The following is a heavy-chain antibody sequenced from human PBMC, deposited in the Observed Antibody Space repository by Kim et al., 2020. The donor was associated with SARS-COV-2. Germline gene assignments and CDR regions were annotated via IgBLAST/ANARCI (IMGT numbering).Heavy chain of an antibody. CDR1: GYTFTSYA. J-gene: IGHJ3*02. CDR2: INAGNGNT. V-gene: IGHV1-3*01. CDR3: ARRYYDSSGYWADAFDI. D-gene: IGHD3-22*01. Sequence: ASVKVSCKASGYTFTSYAMHWVRQAPGQRLEWMGWINAGNGNTKYSQKFQGRVTITRDTSASTAYMELSSLRSEDTAVYYCARRYYDSSGYWADAFDIWGQGTMVTVSS.